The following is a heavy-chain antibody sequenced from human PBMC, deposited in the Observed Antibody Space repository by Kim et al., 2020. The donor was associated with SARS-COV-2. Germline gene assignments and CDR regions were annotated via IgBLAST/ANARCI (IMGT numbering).Heavy chain of an antibody. CDR3: AGVRGMINWYFDL. V-gene: IGHV3-23*01. Sequence: YADSVKGQFTISRDNSKITQDLQMNSLRAEYTAVNYCAGVRGMINWYFDLWGRGTLVTVSS. D-gene: IGHD3-10*01. J-gene: IGHJ2*01.